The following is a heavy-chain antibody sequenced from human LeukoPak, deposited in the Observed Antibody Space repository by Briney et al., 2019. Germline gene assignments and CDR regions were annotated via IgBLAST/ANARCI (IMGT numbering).Heavy chain of an antibody. J-gene: IGHJ6*04. CDR1: GFTFSSYE. V-gene: IGHV3-48*03. CDR3: AELGITMIGGV. D-gene: IGHD3-10*02. CDR2: ISSIGSTI. Sequence: GGSLRLSCAASGFTFSSYEMNWVRQAPGKGLEWVSYISSIGSTIYYADSVKGRFTISRDNAKNSLYLQMNSLRAEDTAVYYCAELGITMIGGVWGKGTKVTISS.